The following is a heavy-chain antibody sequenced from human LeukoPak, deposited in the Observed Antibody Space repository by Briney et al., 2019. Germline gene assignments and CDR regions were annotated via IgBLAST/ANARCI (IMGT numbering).Heavy chain of an antibody. D-gene: IGHD3-22*01. V-gene: IGHV3-21*01. CDR2: ISDTSSYI. Sequence: GGSLRLSCAASGFIFSSSNMNWVRQAPGKALEWVSSISDTSSYIYYADSVKGRFTISRDNAKKSLYLQMNSLRVEDTAVYYCARQPYDSSGYYGPFDYWGQGTLVTVSS. CDR3: ARQPYDSSGYYGPFDY. CDR1: GFIFSSSN. J-gene: IGHJ4*02.